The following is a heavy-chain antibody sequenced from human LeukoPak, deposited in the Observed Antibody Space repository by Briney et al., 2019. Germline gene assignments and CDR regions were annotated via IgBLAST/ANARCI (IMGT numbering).Heavy chain of an antibody. V-gene: IGHV4-38-2*02. D-gene: IGHD3-16*01. CDR1: GYSISSGYH. CDR3: VKEGEGSISH. J-gene: IGHJ4*02. CDR2: IYHSGST. Sequence: PSETLSLTCTVSGYSISSGYHWDWIRQPPGKGLEWIGSIYHSGSTYYNPSLKSRVTISVDTSKNQVSMKLNSLTAADTALYYCVKEGEGSISHWGQGTLVTVSS.